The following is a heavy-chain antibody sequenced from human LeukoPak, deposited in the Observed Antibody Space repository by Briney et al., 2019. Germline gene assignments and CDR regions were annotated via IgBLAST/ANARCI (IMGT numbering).Heavy chain of an antibody. CDR3: ARHLPGGQQLASFDY. Sequence: SETLSLTCAVYGGSFSGCYCSWIRHPPGKGLEWIGESNHSGSTNYNPSLKSRVTISVDTSKNQFSLKLSSVTAADTAVYYCARHLPGGQQLASFDYWGQGTLVTVSS. D-gene: IGHD6-13*01. V-gene: IGHV4-34*01. J-gene: IGHJ4*02. CDR2: SNHSGST. CDR1: GGSFSGCY.